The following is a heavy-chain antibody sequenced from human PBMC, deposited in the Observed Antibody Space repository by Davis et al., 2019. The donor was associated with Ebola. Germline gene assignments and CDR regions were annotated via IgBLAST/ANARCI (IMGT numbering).Heavy chain of an antibody. CDR1: GFNFGEYA. Sequence: GGSLRLSCTASGFNFGEYALTWVRQTPRKGLEWVGFIRNKAYGGTTEYAASVKGRFTISRDDSGNIAYLQMNSLKIEDTAVYYCARESEGGIDYWGQGTLVTVSS. V-gene: IGHV3-49*04. CDR3: ARESEGGIDY. J-gene: IGHJ4*02. D-gene: IGHD1-26*01. CDR2: IRNKAYGGTT.